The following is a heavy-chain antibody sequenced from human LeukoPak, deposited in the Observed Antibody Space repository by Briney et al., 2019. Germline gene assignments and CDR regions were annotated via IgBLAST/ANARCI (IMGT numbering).Heavy chain of an antibody. Sequence: ASVKVSCKASGYTFTSYGISWVRQAPGQGLEWMGWINPNSGGTNYAQKFQGRVTMTRDTSISTAYMELSRLRSDDTAVYYCARVRGIAAAGEFDYWGQGTLVTVSS. V-gene: IGHV1-2*02. J-gene: IGHJ4*02. CDR2: INPNSGGT. CDR3: ARVRGIAAAGEFDY. D-gene: IGHD6-13*01. CDR1: GYTFTSYG.